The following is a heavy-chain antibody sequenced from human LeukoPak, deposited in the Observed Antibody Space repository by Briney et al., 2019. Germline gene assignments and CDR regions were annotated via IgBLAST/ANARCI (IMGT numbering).Heavy chain of an antibody. CDR3: AKVGTAMVSHFDY. J-gene: IGHJ4*02. CDR2: ISGSGGST. CDR1: GFTFSSYA. D-gene: IGHD5-18*01. Sequence: GGSLRLSCVASGFTFSSYAMSWVRQAPGKGLEWVSAISGSGGSTYYADSVKGRFTISRDNSKNTLYLQMNSLRAEDTAVYYCAKVGTAMVSHFDYWGQGTLVTVSS. V-gene: IGHV3-23*01.